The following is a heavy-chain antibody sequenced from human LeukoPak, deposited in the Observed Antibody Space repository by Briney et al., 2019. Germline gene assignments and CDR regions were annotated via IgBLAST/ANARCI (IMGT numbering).Heavy chain of an antibody. CDR3: VRMRVPSDDVDFDY. D-gene: IGHD1-1*01. Sequence: ASVKVSCKASGYNFRNHGITWVRQAPGQGLEWMGWISHYTNYPQKFQGRVTMTTDTSTSTAYMELRSLRSDDTAMYYCVRMRVPSDDVDFDYWGQGILVPVSS. V-gene: IGHV1-18*01. CDR1: GYNFRNHG. CDR2: ISHYT. J-gene: IGHJ4*02.